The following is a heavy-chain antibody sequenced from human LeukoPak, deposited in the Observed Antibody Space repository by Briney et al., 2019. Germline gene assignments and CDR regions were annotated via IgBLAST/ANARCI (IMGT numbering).Heavy chain of an antibody. J-gene: IGHJ4*02. CDR2: TWYDGTHE. Sequence: GGSLRLSCAASGFTFSNFGMHWVRQAPGKGLEWVAVTWYDGTHESYADSVKGRFTISRDNSSSALYLDMTNLRVEDTAIYYCAKDWAPHSGSRFDYWGQGTLVTVSS. V-gene: IGHV3-33*06. D-gene: IGHD1-26*01. CDR1: GFTFSNFG. CDR3: AKDWAPHSGSRFDY.